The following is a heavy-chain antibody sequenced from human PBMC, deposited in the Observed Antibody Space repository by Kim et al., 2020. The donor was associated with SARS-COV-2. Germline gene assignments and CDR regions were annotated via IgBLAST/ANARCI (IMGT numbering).Heavy chain of an antibody. Sequence: SETLSLTCTVSGGSISSGGYYWSWIRQHPGKGLEWIGYIYYSGSTYYNPSLKSRVTISVDTSKNQFSLKLSSVTAADTAVYYCASQVYWQQLVHPLSYFDYWGQGTLVTVSS. D-gene: IGHD6-13*01. J-gene: IGHJ4*02. CDR1: GGSISSGGYY. CDR3: ASQVYWQQLVHPLSYFDY. CDR2: IYYSGST. V-gene: IGHV4-31*03.